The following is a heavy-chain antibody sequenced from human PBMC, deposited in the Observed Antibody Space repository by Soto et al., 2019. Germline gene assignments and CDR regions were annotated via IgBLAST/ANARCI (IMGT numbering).Heavy chain of an antibody. Sequence: EVQLVESGGGLVQPGGSLKLSCAASGFTFSGSSVHWVRQASWKGLEWVGRIRHNATSYATAYAASVRGRFTISRDDSKNTAFLQMNSLNTEDKAVYYCISPSHEDIIRTWGQGTLVTVSS. CDR2: IRHNATSYAT. D-gene: IGHD2-8*01. CDR1: GFTFSGSS. CDR3: ISPSHEDIIRT. V-gene: IGHV3-73*02. J-gene: IGHJ4*02.